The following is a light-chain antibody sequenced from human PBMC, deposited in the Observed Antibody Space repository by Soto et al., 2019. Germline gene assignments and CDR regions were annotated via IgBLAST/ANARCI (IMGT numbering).Light chain of an antibody. J-gene: IGKJ5*01. V-gene: IGKV3-20*01. Sequence: EIVLTQSPGTLSLSPGERATLSCRPSQTISINYLAWYQQKPGQAPRLLIFGASRRATGIPDRFSGSGSGTDFTLTISRLEPEGLAVYYCQQYDRPAITFGRGTRLEIK. CDR2: GAS. CDR3: QQYDRPAIT. CDR1: QTISINY.